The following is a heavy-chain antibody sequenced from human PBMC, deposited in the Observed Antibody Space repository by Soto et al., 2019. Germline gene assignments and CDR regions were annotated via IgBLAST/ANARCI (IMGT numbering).Heavy chain of an antibody. Sequence: SETLSLTCTVSGGSVTNSSYYWGWIRQSPGKGLEWIGSVYYRGRSYSKSSVKSRVTISVDTSKNRFSLSLNSVTASDTAVYFCVSQRNTVPIQVYFDYWGPGALVTVSS. J-gene: IGHJ4*02. CDR2: VYYRGRS. V-gene: IGHV4-39*01. CDR3: VSQRNTVPIQVYFDY. D-gene: IGHD2-2*02. CDR1: GGSVTNSSYY.